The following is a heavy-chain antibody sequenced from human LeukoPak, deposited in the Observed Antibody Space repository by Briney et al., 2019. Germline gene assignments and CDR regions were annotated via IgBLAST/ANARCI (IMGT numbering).Heavy chain of an antibody. CDR1: GYTFIRYG. D-gene: IGHD3-22*01. CDR2: ISAYNGNT. Sequence: ASVKVSCKASGYTFIRYGISWVRQAPGQGLEWMGWISAYNGNTHSAQKLQGRVTMTTDTSTSTAYMELRSLRSDDTAVYYCARGFPPRRQYDSSGYYSYYFDYWGQGTLVTVSS. CDR3: ARGFPPRRQYDSSGYYSYYFDY. J-gene: IGHJ4*02. V-gene: IGHV1-18*01.